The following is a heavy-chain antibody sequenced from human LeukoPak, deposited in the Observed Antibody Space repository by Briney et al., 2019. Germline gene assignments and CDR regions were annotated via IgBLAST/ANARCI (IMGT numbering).Heavy chain of an antibody. V-gene: IGHV4-34*01. Sequence: SETLSLTCAVYGGSFSGYYWSWIRQPPGKGLEWIGEINHSGSTNYNPSLKSRVTISVDTSKNQFSLKLSSVTAADTAVYYCAREGVDYSNTTGHYYYYYYMDVWGKGTTVTVSS. J-gene: IGHJ6*03. CDR1: GGSFSGYY. D-gene: IGHD4-11*01. CDR3: AREGVDYSNTTGHYYYYYYMDV. CDR2: INHSGST.